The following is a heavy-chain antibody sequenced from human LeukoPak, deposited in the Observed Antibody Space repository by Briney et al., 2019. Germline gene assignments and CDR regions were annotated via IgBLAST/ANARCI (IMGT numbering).Heavy chain of an antibody. CDR2: IIPIFGTA. V-gene: IGHV1-69*13. CDR3: ARGWDSSGQMPFLY. CDR1: GGTFSNYA. Sequence: SVKVSCKASGGTFSNYAISWVRQAPGQGLEWMGGIIPIFGTANYVQKFQGRVTITADVSTNTAYMELSSLRSEDTAVYYCARGWDSSGQMPFLYWGQGTLVTVSS. J-gene: IGHJ4*02. D-gene: IGHD3-22*01.